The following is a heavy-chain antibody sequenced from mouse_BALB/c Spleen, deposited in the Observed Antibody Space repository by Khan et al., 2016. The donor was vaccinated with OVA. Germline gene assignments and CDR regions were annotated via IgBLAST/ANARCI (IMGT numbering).Heavy chain of an antibody. Sequence: EVELVESGGGLVKPGGSLKLSCAASGFTFSSYAMSWVRQSPEKRLEWVAEISSGGSYTYYPDTVTGRFTISRDNAKNTLYLEMSSLRSEDTAMYYCARASYNYGSSPWFFDYWGQGTTLTVSS. D-gene: IGHD1-1*01. CDR2: ISSGGSYT. J-gene: IGHJ2*01. CDR1: GFTFSSYA. V-gene: IGHV5-9-4*01. CDR3: ARASYNYGSSPWFFDY.